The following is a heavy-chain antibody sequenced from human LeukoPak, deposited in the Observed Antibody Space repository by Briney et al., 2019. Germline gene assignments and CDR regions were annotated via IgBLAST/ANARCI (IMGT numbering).Heavy chain of an antibody. D-gene: IGHD6-6*01. CDR2: TYYRSKWYN. Sequence: SQTLSLTCAISGDSVSSNSAAWNWIRQSPSRGLEWLGRTYYRSKWYNDYAVSVKSQITINPDTSKNQFSLQLNSVTPEDTAVYYCARGTGYSSSPGSYYFDYWGQGILVTVSS. CDR1: GDSVSSNSAA. J-gene: IGHJ4*02. CDR3: ARGTGYSSSPGSYYFDY. V-gene: IGHV6-1*01.